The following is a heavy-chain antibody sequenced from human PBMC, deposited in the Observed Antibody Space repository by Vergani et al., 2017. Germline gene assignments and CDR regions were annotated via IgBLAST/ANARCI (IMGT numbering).Heavy chain of an antibody. CDR3: ARFASSGYEYYYYMDV. CDR1: GYTFTGYY. CDR2: INPNSGGT. V-gene: IGHV1-2*02. J-gene: IGHJ6*03. D-gene: IGHD6-25*01. Sequence: QVQLVQSGAEVKKPGASVKVSCKASGYTFTGYYMHWVRQAPGQGLEWMGWINPNSGGTNYAQKFQGRVTMTRDTSISTAYMELSRLRSDDTALDYCARFASSGYEYYYYMDVWGKGTTVTVSS.